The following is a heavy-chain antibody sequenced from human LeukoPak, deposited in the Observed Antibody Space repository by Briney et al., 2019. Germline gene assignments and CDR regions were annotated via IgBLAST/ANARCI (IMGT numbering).Heavy chain of an antibody. CDR2: ISHSGGT. D-gene: IGHD3-3*01. CDR1: GGSFSDSY. Sequence: SETLSLTCSVYGGSFSDSYWIWVRQSPEMGLQWIGEISHSGGTNYHPSLKSRLTMSVDTSKNQFSLKLTSVTAADSAVYYCARDAYSFGRGFDPWGQGTLVTVSS. CDR3: ARDAYSFGRGFDP. V-gene: IGHV4-34*01. J-gene: IGHJ5*02.